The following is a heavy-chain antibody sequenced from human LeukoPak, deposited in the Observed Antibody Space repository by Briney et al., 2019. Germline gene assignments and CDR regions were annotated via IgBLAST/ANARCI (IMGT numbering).Heavy chain of an antibody. V-gene: IGHV3-11*06. D-gene: IGHD3-22*01. CDR3: TRVLSSGYFFDY. J-gene: IGHJ4*02. CDR1: GFTFSDYY. Sequence: GGSLRLSCAASGFTFSDYYMSWIRQAPGKGLEWVSYISSSSSCTNYADSVKGRFTISRDNAKNSLYLQMNSLRAEDTAVYYCTRVLSSGYFFDYWGQGTLVTVSS. CDR2: ISSSSSCT.